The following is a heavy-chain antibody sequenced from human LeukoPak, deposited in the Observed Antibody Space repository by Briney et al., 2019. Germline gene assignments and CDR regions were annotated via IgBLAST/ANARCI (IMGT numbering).Heavy chain of an antibody. CDR1: GFTFTNYW. CDR2: IKQDGSQI. CDR3: ARIGYSSSSFDF. D-gene: IGHD6-6*01. V-gene: IGHV3-7*01. J-gene: IGHJ4*02. Sequence: PGGSLRLSCAASGFTFTNYWMTWVRQTPGKGLEWVANIKQDGSQIFYVDSVKGRFTISRDSAKSSVYLQMNNVRAEDTAVYHCARIGYSSSSFDFRGQGTLVTVCS.